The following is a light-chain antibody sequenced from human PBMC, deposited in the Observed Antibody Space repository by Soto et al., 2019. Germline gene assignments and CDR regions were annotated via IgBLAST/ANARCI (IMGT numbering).Light chain of an antibody. V-gene: IGLV1-40*01. J-gene: IGLJ1*01. Sequence: QSVLTQPPSVSGAPGQWVTISCTGSSSNIGAGYDVHWYQQLPGTAPKLLIYGNSNRPSGVPDRFSGSKSGTSASLAITGLQAEDEADYYCQSYDSRLSGLYVLGTGTKVTVL. CDR1: SSNIGAGYD. CDR2: GNS. CDR3: QSYDSRLSGLYV.